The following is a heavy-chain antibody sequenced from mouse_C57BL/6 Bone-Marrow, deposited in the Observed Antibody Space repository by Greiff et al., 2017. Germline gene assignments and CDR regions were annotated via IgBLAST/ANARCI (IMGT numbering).Heavy chain of an antibody. Sequence: EVKLMESGGDLVKPGGSLKLSCAASGFTFSSYGMSWVRQTPDKRLEWVATISSGGSYTYYPDNVKGRFTISRDNAKNTLYLQMRSLKSEYTAMDSCARQNGSYGDMDYWGQGTAVTVSS. CDR3: ARQNGSYGDMDY. V-gene: IGHV5-6*01. CDR1: GFTFSSYG. J-gene: IGHJ4*01. D-gene: IGHD2-3*01. CDR2: ISSGGSYT.